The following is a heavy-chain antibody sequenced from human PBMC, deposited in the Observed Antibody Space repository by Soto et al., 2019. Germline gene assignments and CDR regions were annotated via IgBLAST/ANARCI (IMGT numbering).Heavy chain of an antibody. V-gene: IGHV4-59*12. CDR3: ARARQYYDCELDP. J-gene: IGHJ5*02. Sequence: SETLSLTCTVSGGSISGYYWSWIRQHPGKGLEWIGYINNSGSTNYNPSLKSRLSISLDTSEDQFSLKLTSVTAADTAIYYCARARQYYDCELDPWGQGTLVTVSS. CDR2: INNSGST. D-gene: IGHD3-16*01. CDR1: GGSISGYY.